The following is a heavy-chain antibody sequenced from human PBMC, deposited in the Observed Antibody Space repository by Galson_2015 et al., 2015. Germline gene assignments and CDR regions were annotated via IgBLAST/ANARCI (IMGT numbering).Heavy chain of an antibody. D-gene: IGHD5-18*01. V-gene: IGHV3-11*01. CDR3: ARRGSAGEYSYNYLDY. J-gene: IGHJ4*02. Sequence: SLRLSCAASGFTFSDYYMSWLRQAPGKGLEWVSYISSSGYTIYYEDSAKGRFTISRDNAKNSLYLQMNSQRADDTAVYYCARRGSAGEYSYNYLDYWGQGTLVTVSS. CDR2: ISSSGYTI. CDR1: GFTFSDYY.